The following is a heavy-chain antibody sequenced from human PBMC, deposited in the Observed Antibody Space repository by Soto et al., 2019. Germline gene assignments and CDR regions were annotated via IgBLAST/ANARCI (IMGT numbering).Heavy chain of an antibody. D-gene: IGHD1-26*01. Sequence: GGSLRLSCAASGFTFSSYGMHWVRQAPGKGLEWVAVIWYDGSNKYYGDSVKGRFTISRDNSKNTLYLQMNSLRAEDTAVYYCARGSTGSYRYYYYGMDVWGQGTTVTVSS. V-gene: IGHV3-33*01. CDR2: IWYDGSNK. CDR3: ARGSTGSYRYYYYGMDV. CDR1: GFTFSSYG. J-gene: IGHJ6*02.